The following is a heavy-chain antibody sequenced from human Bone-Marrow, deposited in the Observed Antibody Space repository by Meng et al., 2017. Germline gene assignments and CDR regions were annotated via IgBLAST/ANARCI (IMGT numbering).Heavy chain of an antibody. CDR2: IRGSDDRT. D-gene: IGHD2-2*01. CDR1: GFTLSSYG. CDR3: AKDKCSSTSCYFNY. V-gene: IGHV3-23*01. Sequence: GESLKISCAASGFTLSSYGMSWVRQAPGKGLEWVSAIRGSDDRTFYADSVKGRFTFSRDISKSTLYLQMNSLRVEDTALYYCAKDKCSSTSCYFNYWGQGTLVTVSS. J-gene: IGHJ4*02.